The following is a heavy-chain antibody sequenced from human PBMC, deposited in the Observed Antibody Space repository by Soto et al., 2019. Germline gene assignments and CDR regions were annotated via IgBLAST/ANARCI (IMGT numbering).Heavy chain of an antibody. D-gene: IGHD3-22*01. CDR1: GFTFRNYG. Sequence: GGSLRLSCAAHGFTFRNYGMHWVRQVPGKGLEWVAVISYDGSNKYYADSVKGRFTISRDNSKNTLYLQMNSLRAEDTAVYYCARVPGYYYDSRYYFDYWGQGT. CDR2: ISYDGSNK. J-gene: IGHJ4*02. CDR3: ARVPGYYYDSRYYFDY. V-gene: IGHV3-30*03.